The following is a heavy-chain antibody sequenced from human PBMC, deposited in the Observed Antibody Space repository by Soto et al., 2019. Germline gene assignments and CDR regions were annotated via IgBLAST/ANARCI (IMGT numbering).Heavy chain of an antibody. CDR1: GFTFSSYA. J-gene: IGHJ4*02. CDR2: ISGSGDST. Sequence: EVQLLESGGGLVQPGGSLRLSCAASGFTFSSYAMNWVRQAPGKGLEWVSVISGSGDSTYYADSVKGRFTISRDNSKNTLYLQMNSLRAEDTAVDYCARRSSSWYVDYWGQGTLVTVSS. D-gene: IGHD6-13*01. CDR3: ARRSSSWYVDY. V-gene: IGHV3-23*01.